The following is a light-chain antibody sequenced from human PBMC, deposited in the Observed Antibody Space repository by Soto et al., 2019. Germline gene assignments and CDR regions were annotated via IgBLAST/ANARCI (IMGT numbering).Light chain of an antibody. CDR2: GNS. V-gene: IGLV1-40*01. CDR1: SSNIGAGYD. CDR3: QSSDSSLSGWV. Sequence: QAVVTQPPSVSGAPGQRVTISCTGSSSNIGAGYDVHWYQQLPGTAPKLLIYGNSNRPSGVPDRFSGSKSGTSASLAITGLQAEDEADYYCQSSDSSLSGWVFGGGTKLNVL. J-gene: IGLJ3*02.